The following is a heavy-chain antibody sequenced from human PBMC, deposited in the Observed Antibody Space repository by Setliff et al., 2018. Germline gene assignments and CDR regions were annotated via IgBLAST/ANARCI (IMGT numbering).Heavy chain of an antibody. CDR3: ARSIAAPNWFDP. CDR1: GFTFSTST. D-gene: IGHD6-6*01. CDR2: IMQDGGAQ. Sequence: GGSLRLSCAASGFTFSTSTMSWVRQAPGKWLEWVANIMQDGGAQYYLDSVKGRFTVSSDNSSNTLYLHMSSLRAEDTAVYYCARSIAAPNWFDPWGQGTLVTVSS. V-gene: IGHV3-7*03. J-gene: IGHJ5*02.